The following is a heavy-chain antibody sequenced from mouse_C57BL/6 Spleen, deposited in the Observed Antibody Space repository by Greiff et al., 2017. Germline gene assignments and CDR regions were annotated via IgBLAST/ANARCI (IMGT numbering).Heavy chain of an antibody. V-gene: IGHV5-4*03. J-gene: IGHJ2*01. CDR3: ARAGSIFDC. CDR1: GFTFSSYA. CDR2: ISDGGSYT. D-gene: IGHD2-10*02. Sequence: EVKLMASGGGLVKPGGSLKLSCAASGFTFSSYAMSWVRQTPEKRLEWVATISDGGSYTYYPDNVKGRFPISRDNAKNHLYLQMSYLKSEDTAMYYCARAGSIFDCWGQGTTLTVSS.